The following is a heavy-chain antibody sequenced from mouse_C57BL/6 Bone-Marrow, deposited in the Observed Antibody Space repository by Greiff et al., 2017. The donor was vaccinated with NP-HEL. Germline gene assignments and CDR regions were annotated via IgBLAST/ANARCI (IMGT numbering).Heavy chain of an antibody. D-gene: IGHD1-1*01. Sequence: QVQLQQSDAALVKPGASVKISCKVSGYTFTDHPIHWMKQRPEQGLEWIGYIYTRVGSTKYNEKFKGKATLSADKSASTAYLQLNSLTSEDTSVYVCAGYYGSSHLYIDVWGTGTTVTVSS. J-gene: IGHJ1*03. CDR2: IYTRVGST. CDR1: GYTFTDHP. V-gene: IGHV1-78*01. CDR3: AGYYGSSHLYIDV.